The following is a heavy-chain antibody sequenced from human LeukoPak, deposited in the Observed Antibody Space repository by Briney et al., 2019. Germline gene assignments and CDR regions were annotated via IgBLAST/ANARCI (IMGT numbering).Heavy chain of an antibody. CDR2: VTGPADTT. V-gene: IGHV3-23*01. J-gene: IGHJ4*02. CDR1: GFTFNNYA. D-gene: IGHD5-24*01. Sequence: GGSLRLSCAASGFTFNNYAMNWVRQVPGKGLEWVAAVTGPADTTYYADSVKGRFTISRDSFKDTVYLQMNRLGAEDTALYYCAKGAAIDHWGQGTLVTVSS. CDR3: AKGAAIDH.